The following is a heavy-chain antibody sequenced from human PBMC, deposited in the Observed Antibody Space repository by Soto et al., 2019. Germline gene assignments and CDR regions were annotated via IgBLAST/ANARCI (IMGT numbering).Heavy chain of an antibody. CDR3: ASGYCSGGSCYPCYFDY. D-gene: IGHD2-15*01. Sequence: PGGSLRLSCAASGFTVSSNYMSWVRQAPGKGLEWVSVIYSGGSTYYADSVKGRFTISRDNSKNTLYLQMNSLRAEDTAVYYCASGYCSGGSCYPCYFDYWGQGILVTVSS. V-gene: IGHV3-66*01. CDR1: GFTVSSNY. J-gene: IGHJ4*02. CDR2: IYSGGST.